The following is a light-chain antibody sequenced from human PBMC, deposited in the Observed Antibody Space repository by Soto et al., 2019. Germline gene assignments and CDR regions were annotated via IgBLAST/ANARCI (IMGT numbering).Light chain of an antibody. CDR3: CSYVDTHTWV. V-gene: IGLV2-11*01. J-gene: IGLJ3*02. CDR1: NSDVGGYNY. CDR2: GVS. Sequence: QSVLTQPRSVSGSPGQSVTISCTGTNSDVGGYNYVSWYQQYPGKAPKLMISGVSERPSGVPDRFSGSKSGNTASLTISGLQAEDESDYYCCSYVDTHTWVFGGGTKLTVL.